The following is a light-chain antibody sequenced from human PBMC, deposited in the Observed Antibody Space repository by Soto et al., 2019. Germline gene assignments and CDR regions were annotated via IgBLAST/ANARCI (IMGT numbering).Light chain of an antibody. Sequence: QSVLTQPPSASAAPGQRVTISCSGSNSNIGNNSIDWYQRVAGTAPKLLIYSNDKRPSGVPDRYSGSKSGTSASLAISGLQSEDEADYYCATWAGGLTGQAVFGGGTQLTVL. CDR1: NSNIGNNS. V-gene: IGLV1-44*01. CDR2: SND. J-gene: IGLJ2*01. CDR3: ATWAGGLTGQAV.